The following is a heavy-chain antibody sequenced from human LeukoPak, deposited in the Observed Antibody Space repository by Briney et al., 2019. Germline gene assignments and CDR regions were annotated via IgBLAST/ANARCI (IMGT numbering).Heavy chain of an antibody. D-gene: IGHD6-13*01. CDR3: AKDGGLQSSSWHY. CDR1: GFAFSSYE. V-gene: IGHV3-23*01. J-gene: IGHJ4*02. Sequence: GGSLRLSCAASGFAFSSYEMNWVRQAPGKGLEWVSYISGSGSTTYYADAVKGRFTISRDNSKNTLYMQMNSLRAEDTAVYYCAKDGGLQSSSWHYWGQGTLVTVSS. CDR2: ISGSGSTT.